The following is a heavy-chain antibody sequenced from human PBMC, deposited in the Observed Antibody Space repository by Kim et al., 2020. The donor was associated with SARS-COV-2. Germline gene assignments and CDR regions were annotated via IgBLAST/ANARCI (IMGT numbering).Heavy chain of an antibody. D-gene: IGHD2-2*01. Sequence: GGSLRLSCAASGFTFSSYSMNWVRQAPGKGLEWVSSISSSSRYIYYADSVKGRFTISRDNAKNSLYLQMNSLRAEDTAVYYCARDGIVVVPAVRVVYVWGQGTTVTVSS. CDR1: GFTFSSYS. CDR3: ARDGIVVVPAVRVVYV. V-gene: IGHV3-21*01. CDR2: ISSSSRYI. J-gene: IGHJ6*02.